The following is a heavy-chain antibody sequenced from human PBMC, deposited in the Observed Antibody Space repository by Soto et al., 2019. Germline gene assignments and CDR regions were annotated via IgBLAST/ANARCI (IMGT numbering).Heavy chain of an antibody. D-gene: IGHD4-17*01. Sequence: SETLSLTCTVSGGSISSYYWSWIRQPPGKGLEWIGYIYYSGSTNYNPSLKSRVNISVDTSKNQFSLKLSSVTAADTAVYFCVRYHGARVYFDYWGQGSLVTVSS. V-gene: IGHV4-59*01. CDR2: IYYSGST. CDR1: GGSISSYY. CDR3: VRYHGARVYFDY. J-gene: IGHJ4*02.